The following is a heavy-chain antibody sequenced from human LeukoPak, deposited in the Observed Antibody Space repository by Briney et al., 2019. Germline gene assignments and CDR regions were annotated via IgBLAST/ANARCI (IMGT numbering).Heavy chain of an antibody. CDR3: AKERGYSSSGWDH. V-gene: IGHV3-23*01. D-gene: IGHD6-6*01. Sequence: PGGSLRLSCAASGFTFSSYAMSWVRQAPGKGLEGVSAISGSGGSTYYADSVKGRFTISRDNSKNTLYLQMYSLRAEDTALYYCAKERGYSSSGWDHWGQGTLVTVSS. CDR2: ISGSGGST. J-gene: IGHJ4*02. CDR1: GFTFSSYA.